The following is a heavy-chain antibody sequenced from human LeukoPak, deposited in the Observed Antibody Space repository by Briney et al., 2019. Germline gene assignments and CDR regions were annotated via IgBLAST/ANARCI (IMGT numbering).Heavy chain of an antibody. CDR1: GFTVSSNY. J-gene: IGHJ4*02. CDR3: AKGRGLYSSSWPFDY. D-gene: IGHD6-13*01. Sequence: GGSLRLSCAASGFTVSSNYMSWVRQAPGKGLEWVSAISGSGGSTYYADSVKGRFTISRDNSKNTLYLQMNSLRAEDTAVYYCAKGRGLYSSSWPFDYWGQGTLVTVSS. CDR2: ISGSGGST. V-gene: IGHV3-23*01.